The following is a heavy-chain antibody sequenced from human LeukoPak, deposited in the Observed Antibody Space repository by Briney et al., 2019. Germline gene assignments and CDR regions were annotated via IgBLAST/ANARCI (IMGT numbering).Heavy chain of an antibody. CDR3: ATVDIVATISGPAFDY. V-gene: IGHV3-21*01. CDR1: GFTFSSYS. J-gene: IGHJ4*02. CDR2: ISSSSSYI. D-gene: IGHD5-12*01. Sequence: GGSLRLSCAASGFTFSSYSMNWVRQAPGKGLEWVSSISSSSSYIYYADSVKGRFTISRDNAKNSLYLQMNSLRAEDTAVYYCATVDIVATISGPAFDYWGQGTLVTVSS.